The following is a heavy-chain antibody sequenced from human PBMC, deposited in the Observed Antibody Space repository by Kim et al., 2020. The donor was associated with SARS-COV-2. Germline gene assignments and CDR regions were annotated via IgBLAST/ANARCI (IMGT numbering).Heavy chain of an antibody. J-gene: IGHJ4*02. Sequence: GGSLRLSCAASGFTFSSYTMNWVRQAPGKGLEWVSSISSSSSDIYYADSVKGRFTISRDNANNTLWLQMNSLRAEDTAVYYCARDFANTVAGTRFDNWGQGTLVTVSP. V-gene: IGHV3-21*01. CDR3: ARDFANTVAGTRFDN. CDR2: ISSSSSDI. CDR1: GFTFSSYT. D-gene: IGHD6-19*01.